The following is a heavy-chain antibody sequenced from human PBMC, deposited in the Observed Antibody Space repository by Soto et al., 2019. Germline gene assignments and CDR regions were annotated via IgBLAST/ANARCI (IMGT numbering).Heavy chain of an antibody. Sequence: ASVKVSCKASGYNFIGYYIHWVRQAPGQGLEWMGWINPNGGDTTYAQNFQGRVTMTRDTSINTAYLELNRLKSDDTAVYYCARNDCRRTCCYNDFFDPWGQGILVTVSS. V-gene: IGHV1-2*02. CDR3: ARNDCRRTCCYNDFFDP. D-gene: IGHD3-10*01. J-gene: IGHJ5*02. CDR2: INPNGGDT. CDR1: GYNFIGYY.